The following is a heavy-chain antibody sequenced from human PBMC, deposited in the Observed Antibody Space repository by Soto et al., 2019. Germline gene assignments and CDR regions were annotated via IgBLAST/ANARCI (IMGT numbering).Heavy chain of an antibody. V-gene: IGHV3-30*18. CDR2: ISYDGSNK. CDR1: GFTFSSYG. D-gene: IGHD3-10*01. Sequence: GGSLRLSCAASGFTFSSYGMHWVRQAPGKGLEWVAVISYDGSNKYYADSVKGRFTISRDNSKNTLYLQMNSLRAEDTAVYYCAKRRQEGIGWFGELIGAFDIWGQGTMVTVSS. J-gene: IGHJ3*02. CDR3: AKRRQEGIGWFGELIGAFDI.